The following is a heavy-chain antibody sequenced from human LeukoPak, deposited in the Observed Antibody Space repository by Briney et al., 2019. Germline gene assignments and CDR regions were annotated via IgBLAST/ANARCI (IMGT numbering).Heavy chain of an antibody. V-gene: IGHV4-59*01. CDR1: GGSISSYY. CDR2: IYYSGYT. Sequence: SETLSLTCTVSGGSISSYYWSWIRQPPGKGLEYIGYIYYSGYTNYNPSLKSRVTISVDTSRNQFSLKLSSVTAADTAVYYCASSIAAAVDSYDYWGQGTLVTVSS. J-gene: IGHJ4*02. D-gene: IGHD6-13*01. CDR3: ASSIAAAVDSYDY.